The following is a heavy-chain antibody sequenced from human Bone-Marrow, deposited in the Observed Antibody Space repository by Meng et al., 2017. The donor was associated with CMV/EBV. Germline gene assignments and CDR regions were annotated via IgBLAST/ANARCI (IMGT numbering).Heavy chain of an antibody. CDR1: GFTFSSYA. V-gene: IGHV3-30*04. J-gene: IGHJ6*01. CDR3: ARDFVSGWYVSYYYYYYGMDV. CDR2: ISYDGSNK. D-gene: IGHD6-19*01. Sequence: GRSLRLSCAASGFTFSSYAMHWVRQAPGKGLEWVAVISYDGSNKYYADSVKGRFTISRDNSKNTLYLQMNSLRAEDTAVYYCARDFVSGWYVSYYYYYYGMDVWGQGTTVTVSS.